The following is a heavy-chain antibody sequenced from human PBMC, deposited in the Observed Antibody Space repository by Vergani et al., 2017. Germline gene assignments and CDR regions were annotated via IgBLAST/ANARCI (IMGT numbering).Heavy chain of an antibody. CDR2: IHSSGTT. V-gene: IGHV4-61*02. D-gene: IGHD3-10*01. CDR1: GGSITSGSFY. Sequence: QVQLHESGPGLVKPSQTLSLTCTVSGGSITSGSFYWSWIRQPAGKGLEWIGRIHSSGTTNYNPSLKSRVTLSVDTYKNQLSLRMTSVTAADPAGYYCARDSWTSELRGVYWFDTWVQGTLVSVSS. CDR3: ARDSWTSELRGVYWFDT. J-gene: IGHJ5*02.